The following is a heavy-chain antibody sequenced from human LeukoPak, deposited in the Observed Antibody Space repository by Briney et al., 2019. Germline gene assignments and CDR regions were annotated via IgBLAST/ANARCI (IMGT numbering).Heavy chain of an antibody. V-gene: IGHV3-7*01. CDR2: INQDGSVT. J-gene: IGHJ4*02. Sequence: GGSLRLSCTASGFSFSSYWMSWVRQTPERGLGFVANINQDGSVTNYVDSLKGRCTISRDNAKKSLYLEIRSLRADDTALYYCARDPGSSSFDLWGQGTLVTVSS. D-gene: IGHD6-13*01. CDR1: GFSFSSYW. CDR3: ARDPGSSSFDL.